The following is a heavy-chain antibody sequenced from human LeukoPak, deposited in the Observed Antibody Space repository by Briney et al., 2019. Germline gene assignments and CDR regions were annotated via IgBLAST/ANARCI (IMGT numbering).Heavy chain of an antibody. CDR2: IHPDGSAK. CDR3: ARALESGNSDAGY. D-gene: IGHD4-23*01. J-gene: IGHJ4*02. CDR1: EFTFSRYW. Sequence: TGGSLRLPCATSEFTFSRYWMTWVRQAPGKGLEWVANIHPDGSAKYYVDSLRGRFTISRDNAKNSLYLQMNSLRAEDTAVYYCARALESGNSDAGYWGQGTLVTVSS. V-gene: IGHV3-7*04.